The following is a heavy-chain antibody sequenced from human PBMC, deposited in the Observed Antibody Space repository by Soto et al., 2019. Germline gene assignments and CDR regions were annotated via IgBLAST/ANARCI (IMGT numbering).Heavy chain of an antibody. D-gene: IGHD2-21*02. CDR1: GYTFTDYY. J-gene: IGHJ4*02. CDR3: ARGSLVTPYSLFDF. CDR2: INPNSGGT. Sequence: GASVKVSCKASGYTFTDYYMHWVRQAPGQGLEWMGWINPNSGGTNYAQKFQGWVTMTRDTSISTAYMELSRLRSDDTAVYYCARGSLVTPYSLFDFWGQGTLVTVSS. V-gene: IGHV1-2*04.